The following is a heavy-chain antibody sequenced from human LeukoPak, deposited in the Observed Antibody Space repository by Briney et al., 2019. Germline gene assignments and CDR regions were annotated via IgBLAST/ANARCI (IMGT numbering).Heavy chain of an antibody. D-gene: IGHD2-2*01. CDR3: ARGSSLGYCSSTSCYRYFGAFDI. Sequence: GGSLRLSCAASGFTFSDYYMGWIRQAPGKGLEWVSYISSSGSTIYYADSVKGRFTISRDSAKNSLYLQMNSLRAEDTAVYYCARGSSLGYCSSTSCYRYFGAFDIWGQGTMVTVSS. J-gene: IGHJ3*02. CDR2: ISSSGSTI. V-gene: IGHV3-11*01. CDR1: GFTFSDYY.